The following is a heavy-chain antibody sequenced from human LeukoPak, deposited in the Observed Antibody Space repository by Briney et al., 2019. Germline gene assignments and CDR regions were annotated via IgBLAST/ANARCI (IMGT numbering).Heavy chain of an antibody. V-gene: IGHV4-59*01. J-gene: IGHJ4*02. Sequence: SETLSLTCAVSGDSISNYYWSWIRQPPGKGLEWIGYIYYSGSTNYNPSLKSRVTISVDTSKNQFSLKLSSVTAADTAVYYCARDLGYYGSGSYFDYWGQGTLVTVSS. CDR1: GDSISNYY. D-gene: IGHD3-10*01. CDR2: IYYSGST. CDR3: ARDLGYYGSGSYFDY.